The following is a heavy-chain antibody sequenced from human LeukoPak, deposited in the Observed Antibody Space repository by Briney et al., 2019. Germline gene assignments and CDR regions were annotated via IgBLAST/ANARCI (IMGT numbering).Heavy chain of an antibody. CDR1: GYTLTELS. Sequence: ASVKVSCKVSGYTLTELSMHWLRQAPGKGLEWMGGFDPEDGETIYAQKFQGRVTMTEDTSTDTAYMELSSLRSEDTAVYYCATGVGYSGYGSVFDYWGQGTLVTVSS. J-gene: IGHJ4*02. D-gene: IGHD5-12*01. V-gene: IGHV1-24*01. CDR3: ATGVGYSGYGSVFDY. CDR2: FDPEDGET.